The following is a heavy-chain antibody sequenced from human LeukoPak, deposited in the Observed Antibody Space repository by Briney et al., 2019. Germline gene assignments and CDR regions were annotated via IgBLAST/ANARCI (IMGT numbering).Heavy chain of an antibody. J-gene: IGHJ4*02. D-gene: IGHD4-23*01. CDR2: ISSSGSTI. V-gene: IGHV3-48*03. CDR3: ARYQGSVTVVTPSPLDY. Sequence: GGSLRLSCAASGFIFSRYEMNWVRQAPGKGLEWVSYISSSGSTIYYADSVKGRFTISRDNAKNSLYLQMNNLRAEDTAVYYCARYQGSVTVVTPSPLDYWGQGTLVTVSS. CDR1: GFIFSRYE.